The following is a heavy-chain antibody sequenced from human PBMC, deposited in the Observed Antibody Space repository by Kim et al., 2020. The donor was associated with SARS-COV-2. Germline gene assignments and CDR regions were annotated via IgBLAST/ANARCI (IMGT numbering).Heavy chain of an antibody. V-gene: IGHV3-21*01. J-gene: IGHJ4*02. CDR3: AREADEKPDY. Sequence: YISYADSVKGRFTISRDNAKNSLYLQMNSLRAEDTAVYYCAREADEKPDYWGQGTLVTVSS. CDR2: YI.